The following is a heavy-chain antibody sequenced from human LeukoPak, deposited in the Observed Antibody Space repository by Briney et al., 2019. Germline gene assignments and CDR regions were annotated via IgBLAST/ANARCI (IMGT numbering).Heavy chain of an antibody. D-gene: IGHD2-15*01. J-gene: IGHJ4*02. Sequence: ASVKVSCEASGYTFTSYYMHWVRQAPGQGLEWMGIINPSGGSTSYAQKFQGRVTMTRDTSTSTVYMELSSLRSEDTAVYYCARDLGDCSGGSCYSGCDYWGQGTLVTVSS. CDR1: GYTFTSYY. CDR2: INPSGGST. CDR3: ARDLGDCSGGSCYSGCDY. V-gene: IGHV1-46*01.